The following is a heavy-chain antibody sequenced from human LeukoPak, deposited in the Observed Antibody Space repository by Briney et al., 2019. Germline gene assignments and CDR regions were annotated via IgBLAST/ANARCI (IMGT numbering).Heavy chain of an antibody. CDR2: VSGGGGFT. D-gene: IGHD6-19*01. CDR3: AKAVVSGRSFDY. J-gene: IGHJ4*02. CDR1: GFPFSTYA. Sequence: GGSLRLSCAASGFPFSTYAMTWVRQAPGKGLEWVSGVSGGGGFTYYADSVKGRFTISRDNSRNTLYLQMNSLRAEDTAIYYCAKAVVSGRSFDYWGQGTLVTVSS. V-gene: IGHV3-23*01.